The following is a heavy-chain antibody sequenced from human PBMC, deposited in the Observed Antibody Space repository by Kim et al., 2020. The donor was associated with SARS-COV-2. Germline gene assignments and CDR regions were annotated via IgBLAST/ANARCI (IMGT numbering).Heavy chain of an antibody. V-gene: IGHV3-7*01. CDR1: GFSFISSW. J-gene: IGHJ4*02. CDR3: VKVSRTGPVSDS. D-gene: IGHD6-13*01. Sequence: GGSLRLSCAASGFSFISSWMTWVRQAPGKGLEWVANIKQDGSETHYVDSVKGRFTISRDNAKNSLFLQMNSLRVEDTAVYYCVKVSRTGPVSDSWGQGTLVTVSS. CDR2: IKQDGSET.